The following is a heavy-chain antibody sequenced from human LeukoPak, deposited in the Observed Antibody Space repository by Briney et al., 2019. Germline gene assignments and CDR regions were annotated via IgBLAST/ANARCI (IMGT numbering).Heavy chain of an antibody. CDR2: IYRSGST. V-gene: IGHV4-59*01. D-gene: IGHD1-26*01. CDR3: ARGLRGASFDY. CDR1: GGSMSSYY. J-gene: IGHJ4*02. Sequence: SETLSLTCSVSGGSMSSYYWSWIRQSPGKGLEWIGYIYRSGSTDYNSSLKSRVTISEDTSKKQFSLKVSSVTAADTAVYYCARGLRGASFDYWGQGTLVTVSS.